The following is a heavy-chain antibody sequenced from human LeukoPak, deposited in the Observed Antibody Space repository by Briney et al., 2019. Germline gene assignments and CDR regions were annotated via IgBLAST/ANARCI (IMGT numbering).Heavy chain of an antibody. CDR1: GFTYSSYA. V-gene: IGHV3-23*01. J-gene: IGHJ4*02. D-gene: IGHD1-26*01. CDR3: AKSYSGSWYYFDY. Sequence: GVSLRLSFAASGFTYSSYAMSWVRQAPGKGLEWVSAVSGSGGSTSYADSVKGRFTISRDNSKNTLYLQMNSLRVEDTAVYYCAKSYSGSWYYFDYWGQGTLVTVSS. CDR2: VSGSGGST.